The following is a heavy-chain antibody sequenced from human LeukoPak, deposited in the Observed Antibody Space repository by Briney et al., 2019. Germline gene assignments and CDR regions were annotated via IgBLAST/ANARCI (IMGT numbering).Heavy chain of an antibody. CDR3: ARRVRAVAADY. D-gene: IGHD6-19*01. Sequence: PSETLSLTCAVYGGSFSGYYWSWIRQPPGTGLEWIGEINHSGSTNYNPSLKSRVTISVDTSKNQFSLKLSSVTAADTAVYYCARRVRAVAADYWGQGTLVTVSS. CDR1: GGSFSGYY. V-gene: IGHV4-34*01. J-gene: IGHJ4*02. CDR2: INHSGST.